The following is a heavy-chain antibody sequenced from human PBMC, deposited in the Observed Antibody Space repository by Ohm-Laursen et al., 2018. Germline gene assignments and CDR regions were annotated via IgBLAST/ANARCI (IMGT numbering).Heavy chain of an antibody. CDR3: AANDYYDNSPYCQGVFDYFDY. CDR1: GFTFTQDW. V-gene: IGHV3-15*01. Sequence: SLRLSCSASGFTFTQDWMSWVRQAPGKGLEWVARIKSKFNGGTTDYAAHVKGRFTISRDDSKNTLYLQMNSLKTEDTAVYCCAANDYYDNSPYCQGVFDYFDYWGQGTLVTVSS. J-gene: IGHJ4*02. CDR2: IKSKFNGGTT. D-gene: IGHD3-22*01.